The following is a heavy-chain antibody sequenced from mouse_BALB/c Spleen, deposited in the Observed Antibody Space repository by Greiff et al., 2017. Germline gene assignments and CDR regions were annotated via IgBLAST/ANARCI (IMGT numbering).Heavy chain of an antibody. Sequence: VQLQQSGAELVKPGASVKMSCKAFGYTFTTYPIEWVKQNHGKSLEWIGNFHPYNDDTKYNEKFKGKAKLTVEKSSSTVYLELSRLTSDDSAVYYCARGDGPYWYFDVWGEGTTVTVSS. J-gene: IGHJ1*01. CDR2: FHPYNDDT. CDR3: ARGDGPYWYFDV. CDR1: GYTFTTYP. D-gene: IGHD2-3*01. V-gene: IGHV1-47*01.